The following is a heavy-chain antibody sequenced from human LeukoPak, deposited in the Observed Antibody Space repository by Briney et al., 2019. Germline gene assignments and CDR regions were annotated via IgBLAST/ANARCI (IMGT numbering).Heavy chain of an antibody. J-gene: IGHJ4*02. CDR3: AKDTAWVVAAAGTGIFDY. V-gene: IGHV3-9*01. D-gene: IGHD6-13*01. CDR1: GFAFDDYA. Sequence: GGSLRLSCAASGFAFDDYAMHWVRQAPGKGLEWVSGISWNSGSIGYADSVKGRFTISRDNAKNSLYLQMNSLRAEDTALYYCAKDTAWVVAAAGTGIFDYWGQGTLVTVSS. CDR2: ISWNSGSI.